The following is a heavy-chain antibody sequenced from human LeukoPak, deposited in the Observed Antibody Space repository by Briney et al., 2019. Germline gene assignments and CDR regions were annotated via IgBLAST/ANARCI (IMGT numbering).Heavy chain of an antibody. CDR2: IYSSGST. V-gene: IGHV3-66*01. J-gene: IGHJ2*01. CDR3: ARGDTSTWYWYLDL. D-gene: IGHD6-13*01. Sequence: PGGSLRLSCAASGFTVSDNYMSWVRQAPGKGLEWVSVIYSSGSTYYADSLKGRFTISRDNAKNTLYLQMNSLRAEDTAVYYCARGDTSTWYWYLDLWGRGTLVTVSS. CDR1: GFTVSDNY.